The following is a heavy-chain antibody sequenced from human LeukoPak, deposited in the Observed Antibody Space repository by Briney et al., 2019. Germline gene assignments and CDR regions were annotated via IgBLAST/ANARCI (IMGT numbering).Heavy chain of an antibody. V-gene: IGHV1-46*01. CDR1: GYTFTSCY. J-gene: IGHJ4*02. Sequence: GASVKVSCKASGYTFTSCYMHWVRQAPGQGLEWMGIINPSGGSTTYAQKFQGRVTMTRDTSTSTVYMELSSLRSEDTAVYYCARSGAPRNNFGDYWGDYWGQGTLVTVSS. CDR3: ARSGAPRNNFGDYWGDY. CDR2: INPSGGST. D-gene: IGHD4-17*01.